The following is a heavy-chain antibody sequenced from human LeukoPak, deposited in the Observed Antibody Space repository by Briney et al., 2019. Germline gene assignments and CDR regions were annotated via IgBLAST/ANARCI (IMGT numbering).Heavy chain of an antibody. V-gene: IGHV3-21*01. CDR3: ARELIWFGEPHYFDY. CDR1: GFPFIEYS. Sequence: GGSLRLSCTASGFPFIEYSMNWVRQAPGKGLEWVSAISGSGGSTYYADSVKGRFTISRDNAKNSLHLQMNSLRAEDTAVYYCARELIWFGEPHYFDYWGQGTLVTVSS. J-gene: IGHJ4*02. CDR2: ISGSGGST. D-gene: IGHD3-10*01.